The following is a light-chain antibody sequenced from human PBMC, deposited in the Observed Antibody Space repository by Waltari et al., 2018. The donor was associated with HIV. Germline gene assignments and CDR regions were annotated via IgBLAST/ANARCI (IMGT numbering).Light chain of an antibody. Sequence: QSVLTQPPSASETPGQRVTISCSGASSNIGSNTVNWYQQFPGTAPKLLIYSNNQRPSGVPDRFSGSKSGTSASLAISGLQSEDEADYYCSAWDDSVTGPVFGGGTKLTVL. CDR1: SSNIGSNT. CDR2: SNN. V-gene: IGLV1-44*01. CDR3: SAWDDSVTGPV. J-gene: IGLJ3*02.